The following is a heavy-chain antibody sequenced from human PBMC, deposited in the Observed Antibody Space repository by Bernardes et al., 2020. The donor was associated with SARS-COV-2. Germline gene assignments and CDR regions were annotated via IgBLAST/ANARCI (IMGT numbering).Heavy chain of an antibody. V-gene: IGHV3-74*01. CDR2: INGDGRTI. Sequence: EGSLILSCAASGFTFSSYWMHWVSQTPGKGLVWVSRINGDGRTITYADSVKGRFTISRDNAKSTLYLQMNSLTAEDTAVYYCVRGPSDGHGRFEYWGQGILVTVSS. CDR3: VRGPSDGHGRFEY. J-gene: IGHJ4*02. CDR1: GFTFSSYW.